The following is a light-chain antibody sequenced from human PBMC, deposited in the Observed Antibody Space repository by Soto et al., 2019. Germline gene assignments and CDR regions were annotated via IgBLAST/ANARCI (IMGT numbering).Light chain of an antibody. Sequence: DIQMTQSPSSLSASVGDRVTITCRASQRISTYLHWYQQKPGKAPNLLIYAASNLQSGVPSRFSGSGSGTDFALTISSLQPEDFATYYCQQSYTTPLTFGGGTQVEIK. CDR2: AAS. CDR1: QRISTY. J-gene: IGKJ4*01. CDR3: QQSYTTPLT. V-gene: IGKV1-39*01.